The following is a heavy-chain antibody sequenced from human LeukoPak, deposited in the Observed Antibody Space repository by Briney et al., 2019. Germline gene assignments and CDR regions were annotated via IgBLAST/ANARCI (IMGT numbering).Heavy chain of an antibody. CDR3: ARINWNPDY. Sequence: SETLSLTCAVSGYSISSDYHWDWIRQPPGKGLEWIGSIYHSGSTYYNPSLKSRVTISVDTSKNQFSLKLSSVTAADTAVYYCARINWNPDYWGQGTLVTVSS. V-gene: IGHV4-38-2*01. D-gene: IGHD1-1*01. CDR1: GYSISSDYH. CDR2: IYHSGST. J-gene: IGHJ4*02.